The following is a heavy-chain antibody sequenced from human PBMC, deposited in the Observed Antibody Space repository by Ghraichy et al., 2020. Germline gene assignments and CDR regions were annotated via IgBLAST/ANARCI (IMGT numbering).Heavy chain of an antibody. CDR2: IYFSGSA. CDR1: GDSTSSGSYY. CDR3: AIGDFDS. V-gene: IGHV4-39*01. J-gene: IGHJ4*02. D-gene: IGHD3-3*01. Sequence: SETLSLTCTVSGDSTSSGSYYWGWIRQPPGKGLEWIGSIYFSGSAYYNPSLKSRLTLAIGTTKNQGSLKLSSVTAADTAVYYCAIGDFDSWGQGILVTVSS.